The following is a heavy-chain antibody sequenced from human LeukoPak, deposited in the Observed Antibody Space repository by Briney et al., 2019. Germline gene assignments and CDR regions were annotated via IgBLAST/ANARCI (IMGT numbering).Heavy chain of an antibody. CDR1: GFTFRSFW. Sequence: TGGSLRLSCAASGFTFRSFWMHWVRQAPGKGLAWVSRINSDGSNTFYADSVKGRFTISRDNAKNSLYLQMNSLRAEDTAVYYCARDWGYSYGPPDYWGQGTLVTVSS. CDR3: ARDWGYSYGPPDY. V-gene: IGHV3-74*01. D-gene: IGHD5-18*01. CDR2: INSDGSNT. J-gene: IGHJ4*02.